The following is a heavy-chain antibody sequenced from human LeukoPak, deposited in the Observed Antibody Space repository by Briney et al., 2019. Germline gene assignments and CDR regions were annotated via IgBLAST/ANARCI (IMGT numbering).Heavy chain of an antibody. CDR1: GGTFSSYA. CDR3: ARDKVNGELDAFDI. V-gene: IGHV1-69*06. CDR2: IIPIFGTA. D-gene: IGHD1-26*01. Sequence: ASVKVSCKASGGTFSSYAISWVRQAPGQGLEWMGGIIPIFGTANYAQKFQGRVAITADKSTSTAYMELSSLRSEDTAVYYCARDKVNGELDAFDIWGQGTMVTVSS. J-gene: IGHJ3*02.